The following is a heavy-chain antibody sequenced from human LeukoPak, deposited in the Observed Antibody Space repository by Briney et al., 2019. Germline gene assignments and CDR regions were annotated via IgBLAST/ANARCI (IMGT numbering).Heavy chain of an antibody. J-gene: IGHJ4*02. D-gene: IGHD2-2*01. Sequence: SVKVSCKASGATFSSYAISWVRQAPGQGLEWMGGIIPIFGTANYAQKFQGRVTITADESTSTAYMELSSLRSEDTAVYYCARGWNIVVVPAGAYESYFDYWGQGTLSPSPQ. CDR2: IIPIFGTA. CDR3: ARGWNIVVVPAGAYESYFDY. CDR1: GATFSSYA. V-gene: IGHV1-69*01.